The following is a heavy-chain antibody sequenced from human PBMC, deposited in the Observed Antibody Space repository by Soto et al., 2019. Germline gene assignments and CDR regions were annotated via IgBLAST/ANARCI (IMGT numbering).Heavy chain of an antibody. CDR3: ARPMVRGVIHYYGMDV. CDR2: INAGNGNT. D-gene: IGHD3-10*01. CDR1: GYTFTSYA. V-gene: IGHV1-3*01. J-gene: IGHJ6*02. Sequence: GASVKVSCKASGYTFTSYAMHWVRQAPRQRLEWMGWINAGNGNTKYSQKFQGRVTITRDTSASTAYMELSSLRSEDTAMYYCARPMVRGVIHYYGMDVWGQGTTVTVSS.